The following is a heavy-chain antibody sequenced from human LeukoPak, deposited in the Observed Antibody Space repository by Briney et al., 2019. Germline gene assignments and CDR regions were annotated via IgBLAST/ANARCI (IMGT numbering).Heavy chain of an antibody. Sequence: SETLSLTCTVSGGSISSYYWSWIRQPPGKGLEWIGYIYYSGSTNYNPSLKSRVTISVDTSKNQFSLKLSSVTAADPAVYYCARDRVGQQLVGRNYYYYYMDVWGKGTTVTIS. CDR2: IYYSGST. CDR1: GGSISSYY. J-gene: IGHJ6*03. V-gene: IGHV4-59*01. CDR3: ARDRVGQQLVGRNYYYYYMDV. D-gene: IGHD6-13*01.